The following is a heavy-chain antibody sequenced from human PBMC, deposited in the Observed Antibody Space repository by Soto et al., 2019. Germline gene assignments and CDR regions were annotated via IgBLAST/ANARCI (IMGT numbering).Heavy chain of an antibody. CDR3: AKDRPRRTSGYFFDY. Sequence: PGGSLRLSCAASGFSVGTNYMTWVRQAPGKGLEWVSVIYSGDDTYYADSVKGRFTISRDTPKNTLYLQMHSLRVEDTAVYYCAKDRPRRTSGYFFDYWGQGTQVTVSS. V-gene: IGHV3-66*01. CDR2: IYSGDDT. D-gene: IGHD1-1*01. CDR1: GFSVGTNY. J-gene: IGHJ4*02.